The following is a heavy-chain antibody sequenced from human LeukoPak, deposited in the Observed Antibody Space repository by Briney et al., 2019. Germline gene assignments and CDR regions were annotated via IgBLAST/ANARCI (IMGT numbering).Heavy chain of an antibody. CDR2: IRYDGSNK. CDR3: AKPTYYYDSSGYSRRGTNYYYYYMDV. V-gene: IGHV3-30*02. Sequence: GGSLRLSCAASGFTFSSYGMHWVRQAPGKGLEWVAFIRYDGSNKYYADSVRGRFTISRDNSKNTLYLQMNSLRAEGTAVYYCAKPTYYYDSSGYSRRGTNYYYYYMDVWGKGPTVTVSS. CDR1: GFTFSSYG. J-gene: IGHJ6*03. D-gene: IGHD3-22*01.